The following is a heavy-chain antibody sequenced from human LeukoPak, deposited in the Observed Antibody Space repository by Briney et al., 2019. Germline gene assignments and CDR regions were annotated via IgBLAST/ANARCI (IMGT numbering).Heavy chain of an antibody. CDR1: GGSFSSYV. Sequence: SVKVSCKASGGSFSSYVITWVRQAPGQGLEWMGRIIPVLGVSNFAQKFQGRVTITADKSTNTAHMELSRLESGDTAVYYCTREGVYAPDGSGYHRDAFDIWGQGTMVIVSS. V-gene: IGHV1-69*04. CDR2: IIPVLGVS. CDR3: TREGVYAPDGSGYHRDAFDI. J-gene: IGHJ3*02. D-gene: IGHD3-22*01.